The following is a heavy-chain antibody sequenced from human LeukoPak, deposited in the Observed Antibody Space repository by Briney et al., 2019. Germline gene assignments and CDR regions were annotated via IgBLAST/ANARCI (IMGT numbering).Heavy chain of an antibody. J-gene: IGHJ5*02. Sequence: GESLKISCKGSGYSFTSYWIGWVRQMPGKGLEWMGIIYPGDSDTRYSPSFQGQVTISADKSISTAYLQWSSLRSEDTAVYYCARTYVGSSSSTRLFWFDPWGQGTLVTVSS. V-gene: IGHV5-51*01. CDR3: ARTYVGSSSSTRLFWFDP. CDR2: IYPGDSDT. D-gene: IGHD6-6*01. CDR1: GYSFTSYW.